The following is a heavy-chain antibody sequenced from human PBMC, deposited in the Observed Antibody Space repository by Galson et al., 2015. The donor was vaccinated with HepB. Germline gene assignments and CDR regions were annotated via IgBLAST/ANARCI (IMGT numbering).Heavy chain of an antibody. V-gene: IGHV3-21*01. Sequence: SLRLSCAASGFTFSTYSMNWVRQAPGKGLEWVSSISSSGTYRYYTDSVKGRFTISRDNAKNSLFLQMSSLRADDTAVYYRARARDDSGFYGWFDPWGQGTLVTVSS. CDR3: ARARDDSGFYGWFDP. D-gene: IGHD5-12*01. CDR1: GFTFSTYS. J-gene: IGHJ5*02. CDR2: ISSSGTYR.